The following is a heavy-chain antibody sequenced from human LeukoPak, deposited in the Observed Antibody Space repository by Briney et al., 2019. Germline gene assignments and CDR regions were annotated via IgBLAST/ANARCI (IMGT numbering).Heavy chain of an antibody. CDR3: ARDYGGSGTYGSFDP. CDR2: ISYDGSNK. V-gene: IGHV3-30*03. D-gene: IGHD3-10*01. CDR1: GFSFTSYS. J-gene: IGHJ5*02. Sequence: GGSLRLSCGASGFSFTSYSMNWVRQAPGKGLEWVAVISYDGSNKYYADSVKGRFTISRDNSKNTLYLQMNSLRAEDTAVYYCARDYGGSGTYGSFDPWGQGTLVTVSS.